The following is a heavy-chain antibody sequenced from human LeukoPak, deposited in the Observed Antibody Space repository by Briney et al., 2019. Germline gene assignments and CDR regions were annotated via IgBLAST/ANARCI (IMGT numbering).Heavy chain of an antibody. V-gene: IGHV4-34*01. CDR1: GGSFSGYY. CDR3: ARGPNRIVVVDDAFDI. D-gene: IGHD3-22*01. J-gene: IGHJ3*02. CDR2: INHSGST. Sequence: PSETLSLTCAVYGGSFSGYYWSWIRQPPGKGLEWIGEINHSGSTNYNPSLKSRVTISVDTSKNQFSLKLSSVTAADTAVYYCARGPNRIVVVDDAFDIWGQGTMVTVSS.